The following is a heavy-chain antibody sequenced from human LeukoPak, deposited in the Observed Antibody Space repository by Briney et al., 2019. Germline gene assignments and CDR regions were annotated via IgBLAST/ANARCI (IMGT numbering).Heavy chain of an antibody. Sequence: GGSLRLSCAVSGFIFNDYALHWVRQVPGKGLEWLSFSGWTGIGTDYGDSVKGRFTISRDDSKNSLYLQMHSLRSEDSALYYCVRSRAASLGYFDSWGQGTLVTVSS. CDR1: GFIFNDYA. V-gene: IGHV3-43D*03. CDR2: SGWTGIGT. CDR3: VRSRAASLGYFDS. J-gene: IGHJ4*02. D-gene: IGHD7-27*01.